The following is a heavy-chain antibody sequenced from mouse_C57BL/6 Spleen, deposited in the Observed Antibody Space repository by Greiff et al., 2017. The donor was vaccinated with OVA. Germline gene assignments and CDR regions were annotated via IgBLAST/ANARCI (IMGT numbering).Heavy chain of an antibody. J-gene: IGHJ1*03. V-gene: IGHV1-55*01. CDR1: GYTFTSYW. CDR3: AYDYDRGYFDV. D-gene: IGHD2-4*01. CDR2: IYPGSGST. Sequence: VKLMESGAELVKPGASVKMSCKASGYTFTSYWITWVKQRPGQGLEWIGDIYPGSGSTNYNEQFKSKATLTVDTSSSTAYMQLSSLTSEDSAVYYCAYDYDRGYFDVWGKGTTVTVSS.